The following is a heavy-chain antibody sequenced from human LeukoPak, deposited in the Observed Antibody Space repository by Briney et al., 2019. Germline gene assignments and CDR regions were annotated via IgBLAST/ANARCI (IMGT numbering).Heavy chain of an antibody. CDR2: IIPIFGTA. J-gene: IGHJ4*02. D-gene: IGHD3-10*01. Sequence: GASVKVSCKASGGTFSSYAISWVRQAPGQGLEWMGGIIPIFGTANYAQKFQGRVTITADESTSTAYMELSSLRSEDTAVYYCARSTDYYGSGSYYMDYWGQGTLVTVSS. CDR1: GGTFSSYA. CDR3: ARSTDYYGSGSYYMDY. V-gene: IGHV1-69*01.